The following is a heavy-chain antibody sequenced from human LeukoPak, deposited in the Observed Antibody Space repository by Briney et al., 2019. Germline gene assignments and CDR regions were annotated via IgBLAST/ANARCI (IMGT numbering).Heavy chain of an antibody. CDR1: GGSVSSGSYY. CDR2: IYYSGST. V-gene: IGHV4-61*01. J-gene: IGHJ6*02. D-gene: IGHD3-10*01. CDR3: ARDSAMVRGVIDYYYYGMDV. Sequence: PSETPSLTCTVSGGSVSSGSYYWSWIRQPPGKGLEWIGYIYYSGSTNYNPSLKSRVTISVDTSKNQFSLKLSSVTAADTAVYYCARDSAMVRGVIDYYYYGMDVWGQGTTVTVSS.